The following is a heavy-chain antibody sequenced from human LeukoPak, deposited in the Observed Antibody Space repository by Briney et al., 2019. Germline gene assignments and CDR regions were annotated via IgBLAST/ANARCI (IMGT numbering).Heavy chain of an antibody. V-gene: IGHV5-51*01. CDR3: AGSYYYNLGGYYFRVLDF. CDR1: GYIFTDFW. Sequence: GESLKISCKASGYIFTDFWIGWVRQMAGKGLEWVGIIYPSDSDVRYTPSFQGQVYISVDKSISTVYLQWSSLKASDTAMYYCAGSYYYNLGGYYFRVLDFWGQGTLVTVSS. CDR2: IYPSDSDV. D-gene: IGHD3-22*01. J-gene: IGHJ4*02.